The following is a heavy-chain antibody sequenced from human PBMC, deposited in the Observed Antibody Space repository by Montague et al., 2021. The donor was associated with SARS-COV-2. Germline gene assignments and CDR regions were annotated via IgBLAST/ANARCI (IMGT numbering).Heavy chain of an antibody. V-gene: IGHV4-4*07. CDR2: IYSLGST. CDR3: VRDGGNRYYFDY. J-gene: IGHJ4*02. CDR1: GVSITSYY. Sequence: SETLSLTCSISGVSITSYYWCWFLQPSGKGLEWIGHIYSLGSTNYSPFLKSRVRLSIDNPKNQFSLILESVTAADTAVYYCVRDGGNRYYFDYWGQGALVTVSS. D-gene: IGHD3-16*01.